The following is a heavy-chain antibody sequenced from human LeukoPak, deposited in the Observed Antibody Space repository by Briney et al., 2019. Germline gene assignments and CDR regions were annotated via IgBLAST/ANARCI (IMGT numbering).Heavy chain of an antibody. Sequence: GGSLRLSCAASGFTFSSYAMHWVRQAPGKGLEWVAVISYDGSNKYYADSVKGRFTISRDNSKNTLYLQMNNLRAEDTAVYYCARAAAAQTGNWFDPWGQGTLVTVSS. V-gene: IGHV3-30*04. D-gene: IGHD6-13*01. J-gene: IGHJ5*02. CDR3: ARAAAAQTGNWFDP. CDR1: GFTFSSYA. CDR2: ISYDGSNK.